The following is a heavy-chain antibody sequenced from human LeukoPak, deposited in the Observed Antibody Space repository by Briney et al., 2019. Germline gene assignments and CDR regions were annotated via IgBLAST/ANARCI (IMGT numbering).Heavy chain of an antibody. V-gene: IGHV3-64D*06. Sequence: GGSLRLSCSASGFTFESYAMHWVRQAPRKGLQFVSATSSIGGSTYYADSVKGRFTISRDNSKNTLYLQMSSLRAEDTAVYYCVKSARGVDYWGQGTLVTVSS. CDR1: GFTFESYA. J-gene: IGHJ4*02. CDR2: TSSIGGST. D-gene: IGHD3-16*01. CDR3: VKSARGVDY.